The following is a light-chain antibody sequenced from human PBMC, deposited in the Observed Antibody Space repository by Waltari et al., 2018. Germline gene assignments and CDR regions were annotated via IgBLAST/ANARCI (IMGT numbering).Light chain of an antibody. J-gene: IGLJ2*01. CDR1: SSDVGGYNY. V-gene: IGLV2-14*01. CDR2: EVS. Sequence: QSALTQPASVSGSPGQSITISCTGTSSDVGGYNYVSWYQPHPGKAPKLMIYEVSNRPSGFSNRFSGSNSGNTASLTISGLQAEDEADYYCSSYTSSSDVVFGGGTKLTVL. CDR3: SSYTSSSDVV.